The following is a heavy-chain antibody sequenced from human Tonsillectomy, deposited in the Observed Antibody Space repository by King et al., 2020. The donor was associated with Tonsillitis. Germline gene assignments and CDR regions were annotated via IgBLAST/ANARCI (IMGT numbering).Heavy chain of an antibody. D-gene: IGHD2-15*01. V-gene: IGHV3-21*01. CDR3: AREREYCSGGSCYSGGWFDP. CDR2: IDSSTSYI. Sequence: EVQLVESGGGLVKPGGSLRLSCGASGFSFSSYSMNWVRQAPGKGLEWVSSIDSSTSYIYYADSVKGRFTISRDNAKNSLYLQMNSLRAEDTAVYYCAREREYCSGGSCYSGGWFDPWGQGTLVTVSS. CDR1: GFSFSSYS. J-gene: IGHJ5*02.